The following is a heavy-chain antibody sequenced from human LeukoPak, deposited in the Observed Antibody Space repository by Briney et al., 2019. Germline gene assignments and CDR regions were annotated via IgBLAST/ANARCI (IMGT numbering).Heavy chain of an antibody. J-gene: IGHJ3*02. V-gene: IGHV5-51*01. CDR1: GYRFTSYW. Sequence: GASLQISSKGAGYRFTSYWIGWGRQMPGKGLEWMGIIYPGDSDTRYSPSFQGQVTISADKSMNTSYLQWSSLKASHTAMYYFAGRGGLTDAFDIWGQGTMVTVYS. CDR2: IYPGDSDT. D-gene: IGHD3-16*01. CDR3: AGRGGLTDAFDI.